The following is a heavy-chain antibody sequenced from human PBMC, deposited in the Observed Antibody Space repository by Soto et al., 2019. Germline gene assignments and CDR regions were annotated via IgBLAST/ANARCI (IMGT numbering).Heavy chain of an antibody. V-gene: IGHV4-59*12. CDR3: ARDREAGVGWFDP. Sequence: SETLSLTCTVSGGSISSYYWSLIRQPPGKGLEWIGYIYYSGSTNYNPSLKSRVTISVDTSKNQFSLKLSSVTAADTAVYYCARDREAGVGWFDPWGQGTLVTVSS. CDR1: GGSISSYY. D-gene: IGHD3-10*01. CDR2: IYYSGST. J-gene: IGHJ5*02.